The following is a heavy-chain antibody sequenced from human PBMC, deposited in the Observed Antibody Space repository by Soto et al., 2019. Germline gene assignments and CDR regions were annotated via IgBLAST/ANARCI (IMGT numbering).Heavy chain of an antibody. CDR3: ARKSSFLGLFGVVPRNYYYYMDV. D-gene: IGHD3-3*01. CDR2: IYYSGST. CDR1: GGSISSGGYY. J-gene: IGHJ6*03. V-gene: IGHV4-31*03. Sequence: SETLSLTCTVSGGSISSGGYYWSWIRQHPGKGLEWIGYIYYSGSTNYNPSLKSRVTISVDTSKNQFSLKLSSVTAADTAVYYCARKSSFLGLFGVVPRNYYYYMDVWGKGTTVTVSS.